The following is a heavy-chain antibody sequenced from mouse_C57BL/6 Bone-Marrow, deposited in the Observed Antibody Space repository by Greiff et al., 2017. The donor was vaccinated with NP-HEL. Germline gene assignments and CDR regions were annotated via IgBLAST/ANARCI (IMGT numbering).Heavy chain of an antibody. Sequence: EVKLVESGGGLVKPGGSLKLSCAASGFTFSSYAMSWVRQTPEKRLEWVATISDGGSYTYYPDNVKGRFTISRDNAKNNLYLQMSHLKSEDTAMYYCARDGWDDFDVWGTGTTVTVSS. CDR3: ARDGWDDFDV. CDR1: GFTFSSYA. D-gene: IGHD4-1*01. J-gene: IGHJ1*03. V-gene: IGHV5-4*01. CDR2: ISDGGSYT.